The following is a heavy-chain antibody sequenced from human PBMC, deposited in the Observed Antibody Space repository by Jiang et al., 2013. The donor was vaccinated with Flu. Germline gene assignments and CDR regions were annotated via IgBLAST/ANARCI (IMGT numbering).Heavy chain of an antibody. J-gene: IGHJ4*02. D-gene: IGHD5-12*01. CDR1: GFTFSSYA. Sequence: QLVESGGGLVQPGGSLRLSCAASGFTFSSYAMSWVRQAPGKGLEWVSAISGSGGSTYYADSVKGRFTISRDNSKNTLYLQMNSLRAEDTAVYYCANVPLPRGGYSGYLVNYWGQGTLVTVSS. CDR2: ISGSGGST. CDR3: ANVPLPRGGYSGYLVNY. V-gene: IGHV3-23*04.